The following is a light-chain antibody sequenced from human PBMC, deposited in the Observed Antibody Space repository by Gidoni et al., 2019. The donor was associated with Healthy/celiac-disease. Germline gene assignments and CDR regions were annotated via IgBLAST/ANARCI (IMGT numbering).Light chain of an antibody. Sequence: QSVLTQPPSVSAAPGPKVTISCSGSSSNIGNNYVSCYQQLPGTAPKLLIYDNNKRPSGIPDRFSGSKSGTSATLGITGLQTGDEADYYCGTWDSSLSAAVFGGGTQLTVL. CDR1: SSNIGNNY. CDR2: DNN. CDR3: GTWDSSLSAAV. V-gene: IGLV1-51*01. J-gene: IGLJ7*01.